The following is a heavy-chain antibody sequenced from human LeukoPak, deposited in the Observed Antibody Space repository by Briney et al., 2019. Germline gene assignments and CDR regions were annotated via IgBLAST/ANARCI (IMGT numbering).Heavy chain of an antibody. D-gene: IGHD3-3*01. V-gene: IGHV3-23*01. Sequence: GGSLRLSCAASGFTFSKYAMSWVRQAPGKGLEWVSAISGSGGSTYYADSVKGRFTISRDNAKNSLYLQMNSLRAEDTAVYYCARDRRPYDFWSGYDYAFDIWGQGTMVTVSS. J-gene: IGHJ3*02. CDR1: GFTFSKYA. CDR3: ARDRRPYDFWSGYDYAFDI. CDR2: ISGSGGST.